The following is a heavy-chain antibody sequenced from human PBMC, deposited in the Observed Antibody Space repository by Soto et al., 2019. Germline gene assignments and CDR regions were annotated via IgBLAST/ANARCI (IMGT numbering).Heavy chain of an antibody. D-gene: IGHD3-9*01. J-gene: IGHJ4*02. CDR2: ISYDGSNT. V-gene: IGHV3-30*18. Sequence: QVQLVESGGGVVQPGRSLRLSCTASGFTFSGYGIHWVHQAPGKGLEWVAVISYDGSNTYYADSVKGRFTISRDNSKNTLYLEMSSLRAEDTAVYYCTKDAFRYFDWTCDYRGQGTLVTVSS. CDR3: TKDAFRYFDWTCDY. CDR1: GFTFSGYG.